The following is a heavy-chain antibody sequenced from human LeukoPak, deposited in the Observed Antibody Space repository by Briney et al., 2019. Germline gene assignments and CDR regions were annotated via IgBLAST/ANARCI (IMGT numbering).Heavy chain of an antibody. V-gene: IGHV5-51*01. J-gene: IGHJ4*02. D-gene: IGHD6-6*01. CDR1: GYSFASYW. CDR2: IYPGDSDT. CDR3: ARHSEYSSSSSHFEY. Sequence: GESLKISCQGSGYSFASYWFAWVRQMPGKGLEWMGIIYPGDSDTRYSPSFQGQVTISADKSISTAYLQWSSLKASDTAMYYCARHSEYSSSSSHFEYWGQGTLVTVSS.